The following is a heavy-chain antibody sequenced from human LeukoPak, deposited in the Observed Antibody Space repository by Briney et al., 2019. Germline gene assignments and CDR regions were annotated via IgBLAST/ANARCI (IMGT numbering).Heavy chain of an antibody. CDR2: INPNSGFT. D-gene: IGHD2-2*01. V-gene: IGHV1-2*02. J-gene: IGHJ4*02. Sequence: GASVKVSCKASGYPFTGYYLHWVRQAPGQGLEWMGWINPNSGFTNYAQKFQGGVTMTRDTSISTAYMELSRLRSDDTAVYYCARLADCSSSSCRSFDYWGQGTLVTVSS. CDR3: ARLADCSSSSCRSFDY. CDR1: GYPFTGYY.